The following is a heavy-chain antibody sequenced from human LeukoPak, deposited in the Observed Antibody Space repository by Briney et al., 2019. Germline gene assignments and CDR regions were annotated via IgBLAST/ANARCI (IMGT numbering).Heavy chain of an antibody. J-gene: IGHJ6*02. Sequence: PGRSLRLSCAASGFTFSSYGMHWVRQAPGKGLEWVAVIWYDGSNKYYADSVKGRFTTSRDNSKNTLYLQMNSLRAEDTAVYYCARDGPNYYGMDVWGQGTTVTVSS. CDR3: ARDGPNYYGMDV. CDR2: IWYDGSNK. V-gene: IGHV3-33*01. CDR1: GFTFSSYG.